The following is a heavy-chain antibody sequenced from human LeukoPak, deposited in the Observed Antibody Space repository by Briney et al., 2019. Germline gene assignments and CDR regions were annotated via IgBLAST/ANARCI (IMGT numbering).Heavy chain of an antibody. D-gene: IGHD2-2*03. CDR2: IYYSGST. V-gene: IGHV4-39*07. Sequence: SETLSLTCTVSGGSISSSSYYWGWIRQPPGKGLEWIGSIYYSGSTYYNPSLKSRVTISVDTSKNQFSLKLSSVTAADTAVYYCARDGYCSSTSCHFDYWGQGTLVTVSS. CDR1: GGSISSSSYY. J-gene: IGHJ4*02. CDR3: ARDGYCSSTSCHFDY.